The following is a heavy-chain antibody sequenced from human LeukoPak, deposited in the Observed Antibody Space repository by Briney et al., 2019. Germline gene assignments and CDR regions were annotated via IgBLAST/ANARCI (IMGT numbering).Heavy chain of an antibody. Sequence: SETLSLTCTVSGGSISSSSYYWGWIRQPPGKGLEWIGSIYYSGSTNYNPSLKSRVTISVDTSKNQFSLKLSSVTAADTAVYYCATRGFGELFPPKGYYYYYYMDVWGKGTTVTVSS. CDR2: IYYSGST. V-gene: IGHV4-39*07. CDR3: ATRGFGELFPPKGYYYYYYMDV. D-gene: IGHD3-10*01. CDR1: GGSISSSSYY. J-gene: IGHJ6*03.